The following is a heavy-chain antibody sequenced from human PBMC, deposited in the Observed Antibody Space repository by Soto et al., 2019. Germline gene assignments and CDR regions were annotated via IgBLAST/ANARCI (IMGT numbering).Heavy chain of an antibody. CDR3: ARDGNSIVLMVYATPPYYFDY. CDR1: GYTFTSYY. Sequence: ASVKVSCKASGYTFTSYYMHWVRQAPGQGLEWMGIINPSGGSTSYAQKFQGRVTMTRDTSTSTVYMELSSLRSEDTAVYYCARDGNSIVLMVYATPPYYFDYWGQGTLVTVSS. V-gene: IGHV1-46*01. J-gene: IGHJ4*02. CDR2: INPSGGST. D-gene: IGHD2-8*01.